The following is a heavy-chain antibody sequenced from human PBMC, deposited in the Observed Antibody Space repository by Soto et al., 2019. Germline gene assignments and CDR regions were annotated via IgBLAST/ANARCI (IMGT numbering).Heavy chain of an antibody. CDR2: ISVSGDTT. Sequence: GGSLRLSCAASGFTFSTYAMRWVRQAPGKGLEWVSGISVSGDTTFYADSVKGRFTISRDDSKNTLYLQMDSLRGEDTAIYYCAKQHLAAIDSWGQGTLVTVSS. CDR3: AKQHLAAIDS. CDR1: GFTFSTYA. J-gene: IGHJ4*02. V-gene: IGHV3-23*01.